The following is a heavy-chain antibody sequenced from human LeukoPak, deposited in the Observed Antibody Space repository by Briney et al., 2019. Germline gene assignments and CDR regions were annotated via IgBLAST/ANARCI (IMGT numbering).Heavy chain of an antibody. Sequence: GASVKVSCKASGGTFSSYAISWVRQAPGQGLEWMGGIIPIFGTANYAQKFQGRVTITADESTSTAYMELSSLRSEDTAVYYCARDRGANYGDYYYYGMDVWGQGTTVTVSS. J-gene: IGHJ6*02. CDR3: ARDRGANYGDYYYYGMDV. D-gene: IGHD4-17*01. CDR2: IIPIFGTA. CDR1: GGTFSSYA. V-gene: IGHV1-69*13.